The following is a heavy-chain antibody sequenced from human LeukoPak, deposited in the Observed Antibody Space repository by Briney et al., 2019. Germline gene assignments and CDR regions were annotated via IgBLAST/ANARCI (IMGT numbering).Heavy chain of an antibody. CDR1: GGSISSSSYY. V-gene: IGHV4-39*07. D-gene: IGHD3-10*01. J-gene: IGHJ5*02. CDR2: IYYSGST. CDR3: ARGGYYGSGNDFRFDP. Sequence: SETLSLTCTVSGGSISSSSYYWGWIRQPPGKGLEWIGSIYYSGSTYYNPSLKSRLTISIDTSKKQFSLKLSSVTAADTAVYYCARGGYYGSGNDFRFDPWGQGTLVTVSS.